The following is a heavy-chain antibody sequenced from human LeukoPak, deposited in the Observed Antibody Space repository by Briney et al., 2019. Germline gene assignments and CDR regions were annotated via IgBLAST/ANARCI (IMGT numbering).Heavy chain of an antibody. Sequence: NPGGSLRLSCAASGFTFSNAWMSWVRQAPGKGLKWVGRIKSKTDGGTTDYAAPVKGRFTISRDDSKNTLYLQMNSLKTEDTAVYYCTTEGIAAAGFDYWGQGTLVTVSP. CDR2: IKSKTDGGTT. CDR1: GFTFSNAW. D-gene: IGHD6-13*01. J-gene: IGHJ4*02. CDR3: TTEGIAAAGFDY. V-gene: IGHV3-15*01.